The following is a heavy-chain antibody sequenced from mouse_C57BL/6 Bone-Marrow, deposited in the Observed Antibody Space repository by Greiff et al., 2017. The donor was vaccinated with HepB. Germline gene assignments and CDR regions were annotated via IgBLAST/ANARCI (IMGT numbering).Heavy chain of an antibody. CDR1: GFTFSSYA. J-gene: IGHJ1*03. V-gene: IGHV5-4*01. CDR2: ISDGGSYT. Sequence: DVKLQESGGGLVKPGGSLKLSCAASGFTFSSYAMSWVRQTPEKRLEWVATISDGGSYTYYPDNVKGRFTISRDNAKNNLYLQMSHLKSEDTAMYYCARDRGTVVAHWYFDVWGTGTTVTVSS. CDR3: ARDRGTVVAHWYFDV. D-gene: IGHD1-1*01.